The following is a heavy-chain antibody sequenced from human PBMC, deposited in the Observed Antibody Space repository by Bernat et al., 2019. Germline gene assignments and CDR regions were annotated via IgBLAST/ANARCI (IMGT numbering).Heavy chain of an antibody. CDR1: GGSFSGYY. D-gene: IGHD6-19*01. CDR2: INHSGSS. Sequence: QVQLQQWGAGLLKPSETLSLTCAVYGGSFSGYYWSWIRQPPGKGLEWIGEINHSGSSNYNPSLKSRVTISVDSNKNQFSVKLSSVTAADTAVYDSARGTVASPVGAFDIWGQGTMVTVSS. CDR3: ARGTVASPVGAFDI. V-gene: IGHV4-34*01. J-gene: IGHJ3*02.